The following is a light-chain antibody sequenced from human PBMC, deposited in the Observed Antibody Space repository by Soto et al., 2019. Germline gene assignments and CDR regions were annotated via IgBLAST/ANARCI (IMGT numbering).Light chain of an antibody. V-gene: IGLV2-14*01. CDR1: SSDVGGYKY. Sequence: QSVLTQPASVSGSPGQSITISYTGTSSDVGGYKYVSWYQQHPGKAPKLMIYDVSNRPSGVSNRFSGSKSGNTASLTISGLQAEDEADYYCSSYTSSSTLSVVFGGGTKLTVL. CDR3: SSYTSSSTLSVV. CDR2: DVS. J-gene: IGLJ2*01.